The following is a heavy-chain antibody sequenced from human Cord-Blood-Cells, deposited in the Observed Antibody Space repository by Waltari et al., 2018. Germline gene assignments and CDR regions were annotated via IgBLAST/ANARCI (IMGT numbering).Heavy chain of an antibody. CDR1: GYTLTELS. D-gene: IGHD3-10*01. Sequence: QVQLVQSGAEVKKPGASVKVSCKVSGYTLTELSMHWVRQAPGKGLEWRGGFDPEDGETIYAQKYQGRVTMTEDTSTDTAYMELSSLRSEDTAVYYCATAPPMVRGVIKYYFDYWGQGTLVTVSS. CDR2: FDPEDGET. J-gene: IGHJ4*02. V-gene: IGHV1-24*01. CDR3: ATAPPMVRGVIKYYFDY.